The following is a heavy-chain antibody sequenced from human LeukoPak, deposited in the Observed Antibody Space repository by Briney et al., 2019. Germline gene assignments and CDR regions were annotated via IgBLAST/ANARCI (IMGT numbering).Heavy chain of an antibody. CDR1: GFTFSSYA. CDR3: VRWGPDKAMDV. D-gene: IGHD7-27*01. Sequence: SGGSLRLSCAASGFTFSSYAMSWVRQAPGKGLEWVSAISGSGGSTYYADSVKGRFTISRDNPKSTFYVEMNSLRAEDTAVYYCVRWGPDKAMDVWGKGTTVTVSS. J-gene: IGHJ6*03. CDR2: ISGSGGST. V-gene: IGHV3-23*01.